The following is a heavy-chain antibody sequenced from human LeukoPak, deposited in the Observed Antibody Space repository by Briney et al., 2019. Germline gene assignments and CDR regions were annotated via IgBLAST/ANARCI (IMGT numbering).Heavy chain of an antibody. CDR1: GYSATNYY. J-gene: IGHJ4*02. V-gene: IGHV1-46*01. CDR3: ARGAPTTRIGAGRFDY. CDR2: INPSGGST. D-gene: IGHD5-12*01. Sequence: GASVKVSCKAFGYSATNYYVHWVRQAPGQGLEWMGEINPSGGSTSYAQKFQGRITVTRDTYTNTVYMDLSSLRSEDTATYYCARGAPTTRIGAGRFDYWGQGSLLTVAS.